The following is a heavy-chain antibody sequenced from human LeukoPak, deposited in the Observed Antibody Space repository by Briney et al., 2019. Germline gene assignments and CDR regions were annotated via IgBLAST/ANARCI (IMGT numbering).Heavy chain of an antibody. J-gene: IGHJ3*02. V-gene: IGHV3-30*02. Sequence: GGSLRLSCAASGFTFSSYGMHWVHQAPGKGLEWAAFIRCDGTKKFYADSVKGRFTISRDNSKNTLYLQMNSLRDEDTAVFYCARDRDPLAFEIWGQGTMVTVSS. CDR2: IRCDGTKK. CDR3: ARDRDPLAFEI. CDR1: GFTFSSYG.